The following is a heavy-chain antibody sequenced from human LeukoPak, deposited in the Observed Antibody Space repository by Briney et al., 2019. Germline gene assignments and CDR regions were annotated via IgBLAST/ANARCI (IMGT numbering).Heavy chain of an antibody. V-gene: IGHV3-64D*06. CDR2: ISPTGDST. CDR1: GFAFSAYA. CDR3: VPKGTEGY. Sequence: GGSLRLSCSASGFAFSAYAMHWVRQAPGKGLQYVSAISPTGDSTYYADSVKGRFSISRDNSKSTLYLQVSSLRPEDMAVYYCVPKGTEGYWGQGTLVTVSS. J-gene: IGHJ4*02.